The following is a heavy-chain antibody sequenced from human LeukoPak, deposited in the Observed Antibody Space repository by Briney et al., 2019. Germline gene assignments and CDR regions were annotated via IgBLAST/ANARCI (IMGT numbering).Heavy chain of an antibody. CDR2: INWNGGST. CDR1: GFTFDDYG. J-gene: IGHJ4*02. V-gene: IGHV3-20*04. D-gene: IGHD3-22*01. CDR3: ARASSHDSSGYYYDY. Sequence: GGSLRLSCAASGFTFDDYGMSWVRQAPGKGLEWVSGINWNGGSTGYADSVKGRFTISRDNSKNTLYLQMNSLRAEDTAVYYCARASSHDSSGYYYDYWGQGTLVTVSS.